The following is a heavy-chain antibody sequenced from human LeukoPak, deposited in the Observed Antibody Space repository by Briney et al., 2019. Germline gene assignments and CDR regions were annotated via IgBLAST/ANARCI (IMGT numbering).Heavy chain of an antibody. CDR2: ISNDGSKT. D-gene: IGHD3-10*01. V-gene: IGHV3-33*06. CDR1: GFTFSLYG. Sequence: GRSLTLSCAASGFTFSLYGMHWVRQAPGKGLERVALISNDGSKTYYADSVKGRFTISRDNSKNTVYLQVSSLRADDTAVYHCAKDSRGANFGDFDYWGQGTLVTVSS. J-gene: IGHJ4*02. CDR3: AKDSRGANFGDFDY.